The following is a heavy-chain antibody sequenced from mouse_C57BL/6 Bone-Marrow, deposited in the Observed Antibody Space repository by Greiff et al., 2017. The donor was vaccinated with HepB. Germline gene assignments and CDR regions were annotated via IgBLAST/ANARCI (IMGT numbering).Heavy chain of an antibody. Sequence: EVQLQQSGPELVKPGASVKIPCKASGYTFTDYNMDWVKQSHGKSLEWIGDINPNNGGTIYNQKFKGKATLTVGKSASTAYMELRSLTSEDTAVYYCARRGGYYYDVPYYFDYWGQGTTLTVSS. J-gene: IGHJ2*01. CDR1: GYTFTDYN. D-gene: IGHD2-4*01. CDR3: ARRGGYYYDVPYYFDY. V-gene: IGHV1-18*01. CDR2: INPNNGGT.